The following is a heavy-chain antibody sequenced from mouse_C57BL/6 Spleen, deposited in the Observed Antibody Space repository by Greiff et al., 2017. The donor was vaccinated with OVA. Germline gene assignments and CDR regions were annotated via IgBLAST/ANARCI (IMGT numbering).Heavy chain of an antibody. CDR3: ARETFDY. Sequence: VQLQQPGAELVKPGASVKLSCKASGYTFTSYWMQWVKQRPGQGLEWIGEIDPSDSYTNYNQKFKGKATFPVDTASSTAYMQLSSLTSEDSAVYYCARETFDYWGQGTTLTVSS. V-gene: IGHV1-50*01. J-gene: IGHJ2*01. CDR2: IDPSDSYT. CDR1: GYTFTSYW.